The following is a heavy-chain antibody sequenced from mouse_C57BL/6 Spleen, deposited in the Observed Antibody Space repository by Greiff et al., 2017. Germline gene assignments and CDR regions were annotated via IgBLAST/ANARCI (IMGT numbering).Heavy chain of an antibody. D-gene: IGHD1-1*01. Sequence: EVKLQESGGGLVKPGGSLKLSCAASGFTFSDYGMHWVRQAPEKGLEWVAYISSGSSTIYYADTVKGRFTISRDNAKNTLFLQMTSLRSEDTAMYYCARPLLLRGAMDYWGQGTSVTVSS. CDR3: ARPLLLRGAMDY. CDR1: GFTFSDYG. V-gene: IGHV5-17*01. J-gene: IGHJ4*01. CDR2: ISSGSSTI.